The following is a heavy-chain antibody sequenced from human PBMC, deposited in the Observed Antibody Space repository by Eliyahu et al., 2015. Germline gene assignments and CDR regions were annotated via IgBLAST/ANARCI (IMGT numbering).Heavy chain of an antibody. D-gene: IGHD2-15*01. CDR2: IYYTGST. J-gene: IGHJ4*02. CDR1: GGALSSYY. Sequence: QVQLQESGPGLVKPSETLSVNCTISGGALSSYYWTWIRQPPGKGLEWIGNIYYTGSTMYNPSLKSRVTISLDTSKNQISVKMHSLTGADTAVYYCAAAGRYFDHWGQGALVTVSS. CDR3: AAAGRYFDH. V-gene: IGHV4-59*12.